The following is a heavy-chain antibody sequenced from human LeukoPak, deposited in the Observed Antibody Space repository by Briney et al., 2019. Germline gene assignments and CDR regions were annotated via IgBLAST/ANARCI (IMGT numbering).Heavy chain of an antibody. Sequence: SVKVSCKASGGTFSSYAISWVRQAPGQGLEWMGRIIPIFGTANYAQKFQGRVTITTDESTSTAYMELSSLRSEDTAVYYCARAGGYSYGAFDYWGQGTLVTVSS. CDR3: ARAGGYSYGAFDY. CDR1: GGTFSSYA. D-gene: IGHD5-18*01. J-gene: IGHJ4*02. V-gene: IGHV1-69*05. CDR2: IIPIFGTA.